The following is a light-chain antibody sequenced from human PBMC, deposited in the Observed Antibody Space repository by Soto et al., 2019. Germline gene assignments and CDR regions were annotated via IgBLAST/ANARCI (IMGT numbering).Light chain of an antibody. V-gene: IGLV1-51*01. CDR1: SSNIGSNY. J-gene: IGLJ2*01. CDR3: ATWDDSLSTVI. Sequence: QSVLTRPPSVSAAPGQMVTISCSGSSSNIGSNYVSWYHQLPGAVPRLLIYATNKRPSGIPDRISGSQSGTSATLGITGLQTGDEADYYCATWDDSLSTVIFGGGTKLTVL. CDR2: ATN.